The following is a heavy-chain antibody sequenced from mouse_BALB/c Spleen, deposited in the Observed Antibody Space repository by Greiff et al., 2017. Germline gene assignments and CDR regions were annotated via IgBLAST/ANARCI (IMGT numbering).Heavy chain of an antibody. D-gene: IGHD2-1*01. CDR3: ARFYGNSGVGYAMDY. J-gene: IGHJ4*01. CDR2: ISYSGST. V-gene: IGHV3-8*02. CDR1: GDSITSGY. Sequence: EVQVVESGPSLVKPSQTLSLTCSVTGDSITSGYWNWIRKFPGNKLEYMGYISYSGSTYYNPSLKSRISITRDTSKNQYYLQLNSVTTEDTATYYCARFYGNSGVGYAMDYWGQGTSVTVSS.